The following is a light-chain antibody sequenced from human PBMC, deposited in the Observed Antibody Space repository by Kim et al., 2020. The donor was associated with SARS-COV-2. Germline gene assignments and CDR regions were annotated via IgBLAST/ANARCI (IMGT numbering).Light chain of an antibody. J-gene: IGLJ2*01. CDR2: DTD. Sequence: PGETATLPVAPTAGAVTSAHYPYWFQQKAGQAPRTRIRDTDKQLPWTPARFSGSLLGGKAALTLSGAQPEDEAEYYCLLSYSGAVIFGGGTQLTVL. CDR1: AGAVTSAHY. V-gene: IGLV7-46*01. CDR3: LLSYSGAVI.